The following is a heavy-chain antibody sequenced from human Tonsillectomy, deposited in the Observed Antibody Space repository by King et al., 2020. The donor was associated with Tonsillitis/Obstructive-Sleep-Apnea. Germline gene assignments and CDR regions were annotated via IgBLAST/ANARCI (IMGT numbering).Heavy chain of an antibody. V-gene: IGHV4-4*02. CDR3: ARAHLPAAMSNAFDI. CDR1: GGSISSSNW. D-gene: IGHD2-2*01. Sequence: VQLQESGPGLVKPSGTLSLTCAVSGGSISSSNWWSWVRQPPGKGLEWIGEIYHSGSTNYNPSLKSRVTISVEKSKNQFSLKLSSVTAADTAVYYCARAHLPAAMSNAFDIWGQGTMVTVSS. CDR2: IYHSGST. J-gene: IGHJ3*02.